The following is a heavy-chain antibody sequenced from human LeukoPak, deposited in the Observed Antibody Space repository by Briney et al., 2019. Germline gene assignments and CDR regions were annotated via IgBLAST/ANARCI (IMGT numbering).Heavy chain of an antibody. Sequence: SETLSLTCTVSDGSISNSRYYWGWIRQPSGKGLEWIGEINHSGSTYYNPSLKSRVTISVDTSKNQFSLKLSSVTAADTAVYYCARDSGITMVQTPFDYWGQGTLVTVSS. V-gene: IGHV4-39*07. CDR3: ARDSGITMVQTPFDY. D-gene: IGHD3-10*01. CDR1: DGSISNSRYY. CDR2: INHSGST. J-gene: IGHJ4*02.